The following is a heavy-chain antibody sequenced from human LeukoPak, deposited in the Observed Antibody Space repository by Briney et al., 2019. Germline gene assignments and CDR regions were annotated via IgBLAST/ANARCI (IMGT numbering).Heavy chain of an antibody. CDR2: IYYSGST. CDR3: ARVRGYCSSTGCSTLWFDP. V-gene: IGHV4-39*07. CDR1: GGSISSSSYY. Sequence: SETLSLTCTVSGGSISSSSYYWGWIRQPPGKGLEWIGSIYYSGSTYYNPSLKSRVTISVDTSKNQFSLKLSSVTAADTAVYYCARVRGYCSSTGCSTLWFDPWGQGTLVTVSS. J-gene: IGHJ5*02. D-gene: IGHD2-2*01.